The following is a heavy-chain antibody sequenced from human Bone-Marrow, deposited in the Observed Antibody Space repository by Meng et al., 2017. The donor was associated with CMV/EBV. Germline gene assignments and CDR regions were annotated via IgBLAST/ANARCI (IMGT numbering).Heavy chain of an antibody. V-gene: IGHV3-21*01. J-gene: IGHJ4*02. CDR2: ISGGSSYI. CDR3: AIRSGVVDY. Sequence: LSCAASGFTVSSYSMNWVRQAPGKGLEWVSSISGGSSYIYYADSVKGRFTISRDNVKNSLYLQMNSLRAEDTAVYYCAIRSGVVDYWGQGTLVTVSS. D-gene: IGHD3-10*01. CDR1: GFTVSSYS.